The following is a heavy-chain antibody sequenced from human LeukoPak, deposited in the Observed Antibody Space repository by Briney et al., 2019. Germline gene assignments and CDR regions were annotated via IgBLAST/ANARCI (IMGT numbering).Heavy chain of an antibody. CDR3: AHITMVRGVIIAFDY. Sequence: GSLRLSCAASGFTVSSNYMSWVRQAPGKGLEWVSVIYSGGSTYYADSVKGRFTISRDNSKNTLCLQMNSLRAEDTAVYYCAHITMVRGVIIAFDYWGQGTLVTVSS. V-gene: IGHV3-66*02. CDR1: GFTVSSNY. CDR2: IYSGGST. J-gene: IGHJ4*02. D-gene: IGHD3-10*01.